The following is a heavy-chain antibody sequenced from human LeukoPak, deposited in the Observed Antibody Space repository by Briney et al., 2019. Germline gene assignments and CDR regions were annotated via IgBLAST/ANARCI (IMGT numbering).Heavy chain of an antibody. CDR3: VKADSGYDLLFDY. J-gene: IGHJ4*02. Sequence: GGSLRLSCAASGFTFSSYAMNWVRQAPGKGLEWVSGISGGGGSTYYADSVKGRFTISRGNSKNTLYLQMNSLRAEDTAVYYCVKADSGYDLLFDYWGQGTLVTVSS. CDR1: GFTFSSYA. V-gene: IGHV3-23*01. D-gene: IGHD5-12*01. CDR2: ISGGGGST.